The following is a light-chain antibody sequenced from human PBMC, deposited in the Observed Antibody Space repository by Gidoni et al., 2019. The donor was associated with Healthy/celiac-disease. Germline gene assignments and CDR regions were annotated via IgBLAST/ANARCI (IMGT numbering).Light chain of an antibody. CDR3: QQRSNWPIT. CDR2: DAS. Sequence: IVVKPSPATLFLSPGERATLSCRASQSVSSYLAWYQQKPGQAPRLLIYDASNRATGIPARFSGSGSGTDFTLTISSLEPEDFAVYYCQQRSNWPITFGQGTRLEIK. V-gene: IGKV3-11*01. CDR1: QSVSSY. J-gene: IGKJ5*01.